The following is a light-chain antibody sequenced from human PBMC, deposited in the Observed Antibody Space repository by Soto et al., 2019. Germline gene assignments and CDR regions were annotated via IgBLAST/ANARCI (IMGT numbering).Light chain of an antibody. CDR2: GVS. Sequence: QSVLTQPASVSGSPGQSITISCTGTASDIGNYNYVSWYQLHPGKAPKLLIYGVSNRPSGVSNRFSDSKSGNAASLTISGLQAEDEADYYCSSYTAYTTLWVFGGGTKVTV. J-gene: IGLJ3*02. CDR3: SSYTAYTTLWV. CDR1: ASDIGNYNY. V-gene: IGLV2-14*01.